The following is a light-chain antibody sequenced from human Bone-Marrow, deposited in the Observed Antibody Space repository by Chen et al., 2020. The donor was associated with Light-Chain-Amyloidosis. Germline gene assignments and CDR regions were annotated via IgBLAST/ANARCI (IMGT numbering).Light chain of an antibody. Sequence: SYVLTQPSSVSVAPGQTATIACGGNNIGSTSVHWYQPTPGQAPLLVVYDDSDRPSGIPERLSGSNSGNTATLTISRVEAGDEADYYCQVWDRSSDRPVFGGGTKPTVL. J-gene: IGLJ3*02. CDR2: DDS. CDR3: QVWDRSSDRPV. V-gene: IGLV3-21*02. CDR1: NIGSTS.